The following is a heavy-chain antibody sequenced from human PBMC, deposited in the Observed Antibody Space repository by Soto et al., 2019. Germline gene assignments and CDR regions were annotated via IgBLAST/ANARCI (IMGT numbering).Heavy chain of an antibody. V-gene: IGHV1-2*02. CDR3: ARGNDSCSGGGCYYDP. D-gene: IGHD2-15*01. J-gene: IGHJ5*02. Sequence: ASVKVSCKASGYTFTGYYMHWVRQAPGQGLEWMGWINPNSGGTNYAQKFQGRVTMTRDTSISTAYMELSRLRSDDTAVYYCARGNDSCSGGGCYYDPWGQGTLVTVSS. CDR2: INPNSGGT. CDR1: GYTFTGYY.